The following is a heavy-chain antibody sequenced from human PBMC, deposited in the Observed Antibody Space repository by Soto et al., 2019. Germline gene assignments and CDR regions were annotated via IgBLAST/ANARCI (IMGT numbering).Heavy chain of an antibody. CDR2: IYYSGST. CDR3: ASRTNTGLDY. Sequence: PSETLSLTCTVSGGSISSSSYYWGWIRQPPGKGLEWIGSIYYSGSTYYNPSLKSRVTTSVDTSKNQFSLKLSSVTAADTAVYYCASRTNTGLDYWGQGTLVTVSS. CDR1: GGSISSSSYY. J-gene: IGHJ4*02. V-gene: IGHV4-39*01. D-gene: IGHD1-1*01.